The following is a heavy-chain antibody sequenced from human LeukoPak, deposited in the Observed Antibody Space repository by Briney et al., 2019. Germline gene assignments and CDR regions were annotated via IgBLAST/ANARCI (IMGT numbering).Heavy chain of an antibody. V-gene: IGHV4-34*01. CDR2: INHSGST. CDR1: GGSFSGYY. CDR3: ARGPDDYGDYYYFDH. D-gene: IGHD4-17*01. J-gene: IGHJ4*02. Sequence: SETLSLTCAVYGGSFSGYYWSWIRQPPGKGLEWIGEINHSGSTNYNPSLKSRVTISVDTSKNQFSLKLSSVTAADTAVYYCARGPDDYGDYYYFDHWGQGTLVTVSS.